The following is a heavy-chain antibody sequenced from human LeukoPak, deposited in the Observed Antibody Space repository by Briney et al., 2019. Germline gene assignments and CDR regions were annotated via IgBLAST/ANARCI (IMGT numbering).Heavy chain of an antibody. D-gene: IGHD2-2*03. Sequence: SETLSLTCAVYGGSFSGYYWSWIRQPPGKGLEWIGEINHSGSTNYNPSLKSRVTMSVDTSKNQFSLKLSSVTAADTAVYYCARLGYCSSTSCWDLDDAFDIWGQGTMVTVSS. CDR1: GGSFSGYY. CDR2: INHSGST. J-gene: IGHJ3*02. V-gene: IGHV4-34*01. CDR3: ARLGYCSSTSCWDLDDAFDI.